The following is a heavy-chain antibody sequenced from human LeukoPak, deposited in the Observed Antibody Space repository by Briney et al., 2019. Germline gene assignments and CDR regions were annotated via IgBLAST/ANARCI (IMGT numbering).Heavy chain of an antibody. CDR1: GGSISSGDYY. J-gene: IGHJ4*02. D-gene: IGHD6-13*01. Sequence: SETLSLTCTVSGGSISSGDYYWSWIRQPPGKGLEWIGYIYYSGSTYYNPSLKSRVTISVDTSKNQFSLKLSSVTAADTAVYYCARDGLIAAAGTWGWYFDYWGQGTLVTVSS. CDR2: IYYSGST. V-gene: IGHV4-30-4*01. CDR3: ARDGLIAAAGTWGWYFDY.